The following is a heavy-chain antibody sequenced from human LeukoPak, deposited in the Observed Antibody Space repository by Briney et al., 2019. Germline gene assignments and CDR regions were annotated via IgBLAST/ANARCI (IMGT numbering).Heavy chain of an antibody. J-gene: IGHJ4*02. CDR1: GGSISSGDYY. Sequence: SETLSLTCTVSGGSISSGDYYWSWIRQPPGKGLEWIGYIYYSGSTYYNPSLKSRVTISVDTSKNQFSLKLSSVTAADTAVYYCARLRGIAAAFDYWGQGTLVTVSS. CDR3: ARLRGIAAAFDY. V-gene: IGHV4-30-4*01. D-gene: IGHD6-13*01. CDR2: IYYSGST.